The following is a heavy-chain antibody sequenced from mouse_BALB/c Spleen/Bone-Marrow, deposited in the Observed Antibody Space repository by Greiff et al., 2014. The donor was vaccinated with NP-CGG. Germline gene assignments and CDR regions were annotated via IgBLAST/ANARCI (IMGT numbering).Heavy chain of an antibody. Sequence: VQRVESGPGLVAPSQSLSITCTVSGFSLTDYGVCWIRQPPGKGLEWLGVIWGGGSTYYNSSLKSRLSISKDNSKSQVFLKMNNLQTDDTAMYYCAKHTLRYYAMDYWGQGTSVTVSS. D-gene: IGHD1-1*01. J-gene: IGHJ4*01. V-gene: IGHV2-6-5*01. CDR2: IWGGGST. CDR3: AKHTLRYYAMDY. CDR1: GFSLTDYG.